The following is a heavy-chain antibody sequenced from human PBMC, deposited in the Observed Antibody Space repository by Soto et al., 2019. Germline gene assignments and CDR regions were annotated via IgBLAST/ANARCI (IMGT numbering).Heavy chain of an antibody. J-gene: IGHJ6*03. V-gene: IGHV1-8*02. CDR1: GYSLTAYA. D-gene: IGHD1-1*01. CDR2: MNANNSNT. CDR3: ARGQTGTFYYYYYMDV. Sequence: ASVKVSCKTSGYSLTAYAMHWVRQAPGHSLEPMGWMNANNSNTSDAEKFKGRVTITRNTSISTAYMELSSLRSEDTAVYYCARGQTGTFYYYYYMDVWGKGTTVTVSS.